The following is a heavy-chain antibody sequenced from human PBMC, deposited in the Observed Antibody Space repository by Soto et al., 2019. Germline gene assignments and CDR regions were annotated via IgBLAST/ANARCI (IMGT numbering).Heavy chain of an antibody. CDR1: GFTFSSYS. J-gene: IGHJ4*02. CDR3: ARGRGDYYGSGRMKYYFDY. D-gene: IGHD3-10*01. Sequence: PGGSLRLSCAASGFTFSSYSMNWVRQAPGKGLEWVSSISSSSSYIYYADSVKGRFTISRDNAKNSLYLQMNSLRAEDTAVYYCARGRGDYYGSGRMKYYFDYWGQGTLVTVSS. V-gene: IGHV3-21*01. CDR2: ISSSSSYI.